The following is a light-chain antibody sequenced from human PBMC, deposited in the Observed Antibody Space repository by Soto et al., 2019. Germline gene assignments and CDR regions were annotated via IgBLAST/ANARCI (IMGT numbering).Light chain of an antibody. CDR3: RQYGYSLGFA. Sequence: EIVLTPSPGTLSLSPGERATLSCRASQSVSSNFLACYQEKPGQAPRLLIHGASSRATGIPDRFSGSGSGTDFTLTISRLEPEDFAVYYCRQYGYSLGFAFGGGTKVEIK. CDR1: QSVSSNF. V-gene: IGKV3-20*01. CDR2: GAS. J-gene: IGKJ4*01.